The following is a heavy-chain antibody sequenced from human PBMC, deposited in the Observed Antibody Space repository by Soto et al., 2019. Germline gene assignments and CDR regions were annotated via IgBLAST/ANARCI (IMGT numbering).Heavy chain of an antibody. Sequence: SETLSLTCTVSGGSISSGGYYWSWIRQHPGKGLEWIGYIYYSGSTYYNPSLKSRVTISVDTSKSQFSLKLSSVTAADTAVYYCERYSVVVTAIPNWFDTWGQGTLVTVSS. V-gene: IGHV4-31*03. J-gene: IGHJ5*02. CDR3: ERYSVVVTAIPNWFDT. CDR1: GGSISSGGYY. D-gene: IGHD2-21*02. CDR2: IYYSGST.